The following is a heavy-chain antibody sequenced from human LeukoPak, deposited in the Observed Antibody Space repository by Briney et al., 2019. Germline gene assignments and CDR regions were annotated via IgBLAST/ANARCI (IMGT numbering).Heavy chain of an antibody. J-gene: IGHJ4*02. D-gene: IGHD3-10*01. CDR3: AKDRYRDYYGSGSSITFDC. CDR2: ISGSGGST. CDR1: GFTFSSYA. V-gene: IGHV3-23*01. Sequence: GGSLRLSCAASGFTFSSYAMSWVRQAPGKGLEWVSAISGSGGSTHYADSVKGRFTISRDNSKNTLYLQMNSLRAEDTAVYYCAKDRYRDYYGSGSSITFDCWGQGTLVTVSS.